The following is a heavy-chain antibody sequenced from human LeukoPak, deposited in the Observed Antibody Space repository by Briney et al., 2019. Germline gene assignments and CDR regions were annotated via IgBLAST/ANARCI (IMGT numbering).Heavy chain of an antibody. V-gene: IGHV4-31*03. D-gene: IGHD3-22*01. CDR2: IYYSGST. CDR3: ASPPDSGYYYYFDY. J-gene: IGHJ4*02. Sequence: SETLSLTCTVSGGSISSGGYYWSWIRQHPGKGLEWIGYIYYSGSTYYNPSLKSRVTISVDTSKNQFSLKLSSVTAADTAVYYCASPPDSGYYYYFDYWGQGTLVTVSS. CDR1: GGSISSGGYY.